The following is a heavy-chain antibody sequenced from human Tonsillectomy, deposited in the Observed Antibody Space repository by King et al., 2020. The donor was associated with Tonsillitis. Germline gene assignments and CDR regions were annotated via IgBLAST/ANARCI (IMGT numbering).Heavy chain of an antibody. J-gene: IGHJ4*02. CDR2: IYHTGST. Sequence: MQLQESGPGLVKPSETLSLTCTVSGGSISSYYWSWIRQPPGKGLEWIGVIYHTGSTNYNPSLKSRVTISVDTSKNQFSLRLSSVTAADTAVYSCAGGVGTTRFDYWGQGTLVTVSS. D-gene: IGHD1-26*01. CDR3: AGGVGTTRFDY. V-gene: IGHV4-59*08. CDR1: GGSISSYY.